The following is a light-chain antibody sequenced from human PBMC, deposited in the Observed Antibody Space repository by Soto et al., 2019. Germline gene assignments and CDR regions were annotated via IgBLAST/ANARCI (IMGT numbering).Light chain of an antibody. CDR3: QVWDSSSDRPV. Sequence: SYELTQTPSLSVAPEKTASITCGGDNIGSQSVHWYQHKPGQAPILVMRYDSDRPSGIRERFSGSNSVNTATLTISRVEAGDEADYYCQVWDSSSDRPVFGGGTKLTVL. J-gene: IGLJ3*02. CDR2: YDS. V-gene: IGLV3-21*04. CDR1: NIGSQS.